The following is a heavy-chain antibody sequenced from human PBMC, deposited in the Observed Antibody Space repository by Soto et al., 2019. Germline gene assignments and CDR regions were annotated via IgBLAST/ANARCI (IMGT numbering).Heavy chain of an antibody. CDR2: ISWNSGKI. D-gene: IGHD1-7*01. CDR1: GFAFDDHA. J-gene: IGHJ6*02. CDR3: AKDKSNEELSVYYYNGLDV. V-gene: IGHV3-9*01. Sequence: EVQLVESGGGLVQPGRSLTLSCEASGFAFDDHAMHWVRQVPGKGLEWVSSISWNSGKIGYAGSVKGRFTTSRDNAKNFVYLQMNSLRTEDTALYYCAKDKSNEELSVYYYNGLDVWGQGTTVIVSS.